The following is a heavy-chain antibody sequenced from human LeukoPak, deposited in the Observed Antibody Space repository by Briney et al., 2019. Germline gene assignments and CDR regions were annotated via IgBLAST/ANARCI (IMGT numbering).Heavy chain of an antibody. V-gene: IGHV3-21*01. CDR2: ISGSGGST. J-gene: IGHJ1*01. CDR3: ARVQDGSSWYEYFQH. CDR1: GFTFSSYA. D-gene: IGHD6-13*01. Sequence: GGSLRLSCAASGFTFSSYAMNWVRQAPGKGLEWVSAISGSGGSTYYADSVKGRFTISRDNAKNSLFLQMNSLRAEDMAVYYCARVQDGSSWYEYFQHWGQGTLVTVSS.